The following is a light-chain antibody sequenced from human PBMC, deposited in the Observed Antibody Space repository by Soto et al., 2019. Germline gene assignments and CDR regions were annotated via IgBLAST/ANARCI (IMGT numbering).Light chain of an antibody. CDR3: CSYAGSYTLTV. CDR2: DVT. J-gene: IGLJ3*02. Sequence: QSALTQPRSVSGSPGQSVTISCTGTSSDVGGYNYVSWYQQHPGKAPKLMIYDVTKRPSGVPDRFSGSKSGNTASLTISALQSEDEADYYCCSYAGSYTLTVFGGGTKLTVL. CDR1: SSDVGGYNY. V-gene: IGLV2-11*01.